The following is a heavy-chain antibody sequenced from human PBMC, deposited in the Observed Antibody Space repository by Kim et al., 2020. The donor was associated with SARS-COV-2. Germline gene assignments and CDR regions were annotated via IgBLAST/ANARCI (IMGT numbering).Heavy chain of an antibody. Sequence: GGSLRLSCTTSGFTFSVFPFHWVRQAPGKGLEWVGLISFDGNNKRYADSVQGRFTLSRDNSKNTLYLQMNGLRPDDTAVYFCARPMTTVTTDAFDVWGQGTMVTVSS. CDR1: GFTFSVFP. CDR2: ISFDGNNK. D-gene: IGHD4-17*01. CDR3: ARPMTTVTTDAFDV. V-gene: IGHV3-30*04. J-gene: IGHJ3*01.